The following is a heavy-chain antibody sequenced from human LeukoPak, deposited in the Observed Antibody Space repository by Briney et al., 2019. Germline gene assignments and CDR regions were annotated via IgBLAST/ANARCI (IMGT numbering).Heavy chain of an antibody. V-gene: IGHV4-34*01. CDR2: INHSGST. CDR1: GGSFSGHY. D-gene: IGHD2-2*01. CDR3: ARGSPGYCSSTSCYPAPRPRGYFDY. Sequence: PSETLSLTCAVYGGSFSGHYWSWIRQPPGKGLEWIGEINHSGSTNYNPSLKSRVTISVDTSKNQFSLKLSSVTAADTAVYYCARGSPGYCSSTSCYPAPRPRGYFDYWGQGTLVTVSS. J-gene: IGHJ4*02.